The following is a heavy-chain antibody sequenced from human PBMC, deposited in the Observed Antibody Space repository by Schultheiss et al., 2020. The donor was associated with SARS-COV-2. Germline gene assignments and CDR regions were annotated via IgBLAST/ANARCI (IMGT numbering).Heavy chain of an antibody. Sequence: GGSLRLSCAASGFTFGIYALTWVRQPPGKGLEWVSAISGSGDSTYYADSVKGRFTISRDNVKNSLYLQMNSLRAEDTAVYYCGRSGSSGWLNPIHSWGQGILVTVSS. CDR2: ISGSGDST. J-gene: IGHJ4*02. V-gene: IGHV3-23*01. CDR3: GRSGSSGWLNPIHS. CDR1: GFTFGIYA. D-gene: IGHD6-19*01.